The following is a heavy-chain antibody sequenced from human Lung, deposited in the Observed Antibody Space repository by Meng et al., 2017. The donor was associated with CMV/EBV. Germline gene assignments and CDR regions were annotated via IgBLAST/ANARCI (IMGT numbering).Heavy chain of an antibody. CDR1: YNFFSYG. V-gene: IGHV1-18*01. D-gene: IGHD1-26*01. CDR3: ARDREDSGSYLEVGADS. CDR2: ISAYNGNT. Sequence: YNFFSYGITWVRQAPGQGLEWMGWISAYNGNTHYTQNLQGRVTMTTDTSTSTAYMELRSLRSDDTAVYYCARDREDSGSYLEVGADSWGQGTLVTVSS. J-gene: IGHJ4*02.